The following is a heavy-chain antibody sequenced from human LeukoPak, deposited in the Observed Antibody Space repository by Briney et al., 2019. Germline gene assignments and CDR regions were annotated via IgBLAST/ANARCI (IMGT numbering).Heavy chain of an antibody. CDR3: AKDGLDIVATSGESFDY. CDR1: GFTFSSYG. J-gene: IGHJ4*02. D-gene: IGHD5-12*01. V-gene: IGHV3-30*02. Sequence: GGSLRLSCAASGFTFSSYGMHWVRQAPGKGLEWVAFIRYDGSNKYYADSVKGRFTISRDNSKNTLYLQMNSLRAEDTAVYYCAKDGLDIVATSGESFDYWGQGTLVTVSS. CDR2: IRYDGSNK.